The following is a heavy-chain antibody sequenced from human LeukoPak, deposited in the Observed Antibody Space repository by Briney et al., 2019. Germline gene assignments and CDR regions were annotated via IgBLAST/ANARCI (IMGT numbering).Heavy chain of an antibody. Sequence: SETLSLTCTVSGGSISSYYWSWIRQPAGKGLEWIGRIYTSGSTKYNPSLKSRVTMSVDTSKNQFSLKLSFVTAADTAVYYCARDKLTRGNWFDPWGQGTLVTVSS. V-gene: IGHV4-4*07. CDR2: IYTSGST. J-gene: IGHJ5*02. CDR3: ARDKLTRGNWFDP. D-gene: IGHD1-1*01. CDR1: GGSISSYY.